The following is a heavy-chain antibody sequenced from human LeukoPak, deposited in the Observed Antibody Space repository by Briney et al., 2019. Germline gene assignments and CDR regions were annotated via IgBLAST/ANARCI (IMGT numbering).Heavy chain of an antibody. J-gene: IGHJ6*03. Sequence: SETLSLTCTVSGGSISSGSYYWSWIRQPAGKGLEWIGRIYTSGSTNYNPSLKSRVTISVDTSKNQFSLKLSSVTAAETAVYCCARVSVAGSYYYYYMDVWGKGTTVTVSS. D-gene: IGHD6-19*01. CDR2: IYTSGST. CDR3: ARVSVAGSYYYYYMDV. CDR1: GGSISSGSYY. V-gene: IGHV4-61*02.